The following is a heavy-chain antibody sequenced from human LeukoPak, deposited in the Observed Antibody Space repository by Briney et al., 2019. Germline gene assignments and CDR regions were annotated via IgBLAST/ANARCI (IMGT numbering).Heavy chain of an antibody. J-gene: IGHJ4*02. D-gene: IGHD1-26*01. CDR2: ILYTGRT. Sequence: SETLSLTCTVSGDSISSSIFYWAWIRQPPGNRLEWIGSILYTGRTFYNPSLKSRVTISVDTSKNQFSLRLGAVTASDTAVYYCGRRDVGATIDYWGQGTLVTVSS. V-gene: IGHV4-39*01. CDR3: GRRDVGATIDY. CDR1: GDSISSSIFY.